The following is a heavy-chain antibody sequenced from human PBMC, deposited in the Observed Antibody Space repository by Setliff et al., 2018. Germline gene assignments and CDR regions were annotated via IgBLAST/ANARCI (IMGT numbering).Heavy chain of an antibody. V-gene: IGHV1-3*01. CDR2: ISGGNGNT. CDR3: ARLQAIFGVFKDGDWFDP. J-gene: IGHJ5*02. D-gene: IGHD3-3*01. Sequence: ASVKVSCKASGYTFTNYAMHWVRQAPGQRLEWLGWISGGNGNTKYSQKFQGRVTITRDTSASTGYMELSRLRSEDTAVYYCARLQAIFGVFKDGDWFDPWGQGTLVTVS. CDR1: GYTFTNYA.